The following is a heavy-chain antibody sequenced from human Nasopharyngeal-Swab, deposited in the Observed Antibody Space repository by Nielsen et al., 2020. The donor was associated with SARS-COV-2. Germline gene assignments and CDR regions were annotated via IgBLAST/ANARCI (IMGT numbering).Heavy chain of an antibody. V-gene: IGHV3-30*18. CDR2: ISYDGNIK. CDR3: AKAFGEDQLAEDAFDA. D-gene: IGHD3-16*01. CDR1: GFIFSNYG. Sequence: GGSLRLSCAASGFIFSNYGMHWVRQAPGKGLEWVAVISYDGNIKSYADSVRGRFLISRDNSHNTLYLQMSRLRTEDRAVYYCAKAFGEDQLAEDAFDAWGQGTMVTVSS. J-gene: IGHJ3*01.